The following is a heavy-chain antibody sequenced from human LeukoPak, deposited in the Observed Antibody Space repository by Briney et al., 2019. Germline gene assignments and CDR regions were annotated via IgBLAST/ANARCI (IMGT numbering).Heavy chain of an antibody. CDR3: ARDLAVRGVNLLGFFDY. J-gene: IGHJ4*02. V-gene: IGHV1-46*01. CDR1: GYTFTSYY. Sequence: ASVKVSCKASGYTFTSYYMHWVRQAPGQGLEWMGIINPSGGSTSYAQKFQGRVTMTRDTSTSTVYMELSSLRSEDTAVYYCARDLAVRGVNLLGFFDYWGQGTLVTVSS. CDR2: INPSGGST. D-gene: IGHD3-10*01.